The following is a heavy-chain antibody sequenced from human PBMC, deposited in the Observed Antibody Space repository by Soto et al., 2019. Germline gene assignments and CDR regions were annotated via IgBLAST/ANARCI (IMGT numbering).Heavy chain of an antibody. J-gene: IGHJ4*02. V-gene: IGHV4-34*01. CDR3: ARRRQLWFPH. CDR1: GGSFSGYY. D-gene: IGHD5-18*01. CDR2: INHSGST. Sequence: SETLSLTCAVYGGSFSGYYWSWIRQPPGKGLEWIGEINHSGSTNYNPSLKSRVTISVDTPKNQFSLKLSSVTAADTAVYYCARRRQLWFPHWGQGTLVTVSS.